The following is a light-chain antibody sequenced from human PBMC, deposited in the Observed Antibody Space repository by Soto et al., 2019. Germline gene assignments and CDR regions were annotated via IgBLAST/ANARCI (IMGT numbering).Light chain of an antibody. CDR2: SAS. J-gene: IGKJ2*01. V-gene: IGKV1-39*01. Sequence: DIPMTQSPSSLSASVGDRVTITCRASQSIASYLNWYQQKPGKAPNLLIYSASSLQSGVPSRFSGSGSGTDFTLTISSLQPEDSATYYCQQSFSTPVTFGQGTNLEIK. CDR3: QQSFSTPVT. CDR1: QSIASY.